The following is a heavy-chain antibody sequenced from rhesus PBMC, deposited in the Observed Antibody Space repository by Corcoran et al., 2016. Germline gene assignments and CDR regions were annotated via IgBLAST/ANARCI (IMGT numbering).Heavy chain of an antibody. J-gene: IGHJ5-1*01. Sequence: QLQLQESGPGLVKPSETLSLTCAVSGGSISSNWWFGRTSGSGGSTSYNPSLKSRVTISTDTSKNQLSLKLISVTAADKAVYYCAREIGTVTTRGRNNRFDVWGPGVLVTVSS. D-gene: IGHD4-23*01. CDR2: TSGSGGST. CDR3: AREIGTVTTRGRNNRFDV. CDR1: GGSISSN. V-gene: IGHV4-173*01.